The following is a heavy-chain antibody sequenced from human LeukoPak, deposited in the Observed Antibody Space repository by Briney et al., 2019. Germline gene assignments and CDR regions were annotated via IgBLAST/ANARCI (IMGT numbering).Heavy chain of an antibody. CDR2: IYHSGST. Sequence: GSLRLSCAASGFTFSSYSMNWARQPPGKGLEWIGEIYHSGSTNYNPSLKSRVTISVDTSKNQFSLKLSSVTAADTAVYYCARDLYYYGSGSNWFDPWGQGTLVTVSS. V-gene: IGHV4-34*01. CDR1: GFTFSSYS. D-gene: IGHD3-10*01. J-gene: IGHJ5*02. CDR3: ARDLYYYGSGSNWFDP.